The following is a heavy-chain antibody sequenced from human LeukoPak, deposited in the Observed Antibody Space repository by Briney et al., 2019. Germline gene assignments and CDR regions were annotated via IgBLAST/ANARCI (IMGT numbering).Heavy chain of an antibody. CDR2: ISYDGSNK. Sequence: GGSLRLSCAASGLTFSSYGMHWVRQAPGKGLEWVAVISYDGSNKYYADSVKGRFTISRDNSKNTLYLQMNSLRAEDTAVYYCAKDIAAAGTRWFDPWGQGTLVTVSS. D-gene: IGHD6-13*01. CDR1: GLTFSSYG. J-gene: IGHJ5*02. V-gene: IGHV3-30*18. CDR3: AKDIAAAGTRWFDP.